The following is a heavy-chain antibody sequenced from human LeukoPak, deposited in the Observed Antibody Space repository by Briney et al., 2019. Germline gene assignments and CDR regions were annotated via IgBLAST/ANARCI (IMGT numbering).Heavy chain of an antibody. D-gene: IGHD6-19*01. CDR2: ISSSISVI. CDR1: GFTFSSYS. V-gene: IGHV3-48*02. CDR3: ARDQYSGHWYYALDI. J-gene: IGHJ3*02. Sequence: GGSLRLSCAASGFTFSSYSMNWVRQAPGKGLEWVSYISSSISVIYYADSVKGRFTISRDNAKNSLYLQMNSLRDEDTAVYYCARDQYSGHWYYALDIWGQWTMVTVSS.